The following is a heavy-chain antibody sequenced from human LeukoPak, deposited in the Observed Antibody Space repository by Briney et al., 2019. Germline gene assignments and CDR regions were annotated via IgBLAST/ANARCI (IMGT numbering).Heavy chain of an antibody. CDR2: RRQDESDR. Sequence: GGSLRVSCEGFGFSCSSYWITSFRQLAGNWPQCVANRRQDESDRYFAVSLKGRFTISRDKAKKSVYLHMSSLRAEDTALYYCARLSAYYYGSYFDYYMDVWGKGTTVTV. D-gene: IGHD3-10*01. J-gene: IGHJ6*03. V-gene: IGHV3-7*01. CDR3: ARLSAYYYGSYFDYYMDV. CDR1: GFSCSSYW.